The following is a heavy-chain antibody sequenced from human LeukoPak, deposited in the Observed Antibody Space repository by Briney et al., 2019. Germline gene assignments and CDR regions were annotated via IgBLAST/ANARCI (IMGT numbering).Heavy chain of an antibody. CDR1: GYSFTSYW. V-gene: IGHV5-51*01. D-gene: IGHD2-15*01. CDR3: ARAGGHCSGGSCEGVYFDY. Sequence: RGESLKISCQGSGYSFTSYWIGWVRQMPGKGLEWMGITYPGDSDTRYSPSFQGQVTISADKSISTAYLQWSSLKASDTAMYYCARAGGHCSGGSCEGVYFDYWGQGTLVTVSS. J-gene: IGHJ4*02. CDR2: TYPGDSDT.